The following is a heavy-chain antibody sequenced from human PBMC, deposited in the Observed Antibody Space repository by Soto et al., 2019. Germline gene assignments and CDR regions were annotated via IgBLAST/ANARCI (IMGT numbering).Heavy chain of an antibody. D-gene: IGHD6-19*01. CDR2: ISGSGDST. V-gene: IGHV3-23*01. J-gene: IGHJ1*01. Sequence: GGSLRLSCTASGFTFSSYSMSWVRQAPGKGLEWVSGISGSGDSTYYADSVKGRFTISRDNSKNTLYLQMNSLRAEDTAVYYCAKGVPGIAVAGTGYFQHWGQGTLVTVSS. CDR1: GFTFSSYS. CDR3: AKGVPGIAVAGTGYFQH.